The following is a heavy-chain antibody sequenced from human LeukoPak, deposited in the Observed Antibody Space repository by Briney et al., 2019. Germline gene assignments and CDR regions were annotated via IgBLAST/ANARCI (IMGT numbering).Heavy chain of an antibody. Sequence: GGSLRLSCAASGFTFSSYSMTWVRQAPGKGLEWVSSNSSSSSYIYYADSVKGRFTISRDNAKNSLYLQMNSLRAEDTAVYYCARDTCRYCSSTSCREGAFDIWGQGTMVTVSS. V-gene: IGHV3-21*01. D-gene: IGHD2-2*01. J-gene: IGHJ3*02. CDR2: NSSSSSYI. CDR1: GFTFSSYS. CDR3: ARDTCRYCSSTSCREGAFDI.